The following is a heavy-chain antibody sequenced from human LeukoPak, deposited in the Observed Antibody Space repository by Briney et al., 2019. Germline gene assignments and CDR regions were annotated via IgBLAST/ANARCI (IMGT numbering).Heavy chain of an antibody. CDR3: ARVVGDNWFDP. Sequence: GESLKISCKGSGYSFTNYWIGWVCQMPGKGLEWLGIINPADSETRYSPSFQGQVIMSADKSLSIVYLRWSSLKASDTAIYYCARVVGDNWFDPWGQGTLVTVSS. CDR1: GYSFTNYW. J-gene: IGHJ5*02. V-gene: IGHV5-51*01. D-gene: IGHD3-10*01. CDR2: INPADSET.